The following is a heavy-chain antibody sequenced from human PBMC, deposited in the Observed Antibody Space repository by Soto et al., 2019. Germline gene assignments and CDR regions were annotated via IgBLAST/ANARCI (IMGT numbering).Heavy chain of an antibody. CDR2: IYWDDDK. J-gene: IGHJ4*02. CDR1: GFSVSSSGEG. D-gene: IGHD2-21*02. CDR3: AHIAPKIVTAGGQGGFDF. V-gene: IGHV2-5*02. Sequence: QITLKESGPTLVKPTQTLTLTCTVSGFSVSSSGEGVGWIRQPPGKALEWLALIYWDDDKRYSPSLKSRLTITKXTTXXQXLLTLPTMDPVDTATYYCAHIAPKIVTAGGQGGFDFWGQGTLVTVSS.